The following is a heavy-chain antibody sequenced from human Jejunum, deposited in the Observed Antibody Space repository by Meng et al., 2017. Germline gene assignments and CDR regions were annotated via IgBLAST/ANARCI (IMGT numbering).Heavy chain of an antibody. Sequence: QVQLVQSGSEVKTTGASVKVSCEDFGYTFTSYGLSGVRQAPGQGLEWMGSINTNTGNPTYAQGFTGRFVFSLDTSVSTAYLQINSLKAEDTAVYYCARGTQSENWGQGTLVTVSS. CDR1: GYTFTSYG. CDR3: ARGTQSEN. CDR2: INTNTGNP. J-gene: IGHJ4*02. V-gene: IGHV7-4-1*02.